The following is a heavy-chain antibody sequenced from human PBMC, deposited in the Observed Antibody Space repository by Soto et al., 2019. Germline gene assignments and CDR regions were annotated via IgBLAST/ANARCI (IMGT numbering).Heavy chain of an antibody. V-gene: IGHV3-30*18. D-gene: IGHD3-9*01. Sequence: QVQLVESGGGVVQPGRSLRLSCAASGFTFSSYGMHWVRQAPGKGLAWVAVISYDGSNKYYADSVKGRFTISRDNSKNTLYLQMNSLRAEDTAVYYCAKNTRGVRYFDWLLWSWGQGTLVTVSS. J-gene: IGHJ5*02. CDR2: ISYDGSNK. CDR3: AKNTRGVRYFDWLLWS. CDR1: GFTFSSYG.